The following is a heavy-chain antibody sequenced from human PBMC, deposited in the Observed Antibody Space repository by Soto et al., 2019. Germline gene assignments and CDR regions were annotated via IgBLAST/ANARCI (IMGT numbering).Heavy chain of an antibody. V-gene: IGHV4-59*08. CDR1: GGSISSYY. CDR2: IYYSGST. CDR3: ASLRASGVVAAIYY. Sequence: SETLSLTCTVSGGSISSYYWSWIRQPPGKGLEWIGYIYYSGSTNYNPSLKSRVTISVDTSKNQFSLKLSSVTAADTAVYYCASLRASGVVAAIYYSGQGTLVTVSS. J-gene: IGHJ4*02. D-gene: IGHD2-15*01.